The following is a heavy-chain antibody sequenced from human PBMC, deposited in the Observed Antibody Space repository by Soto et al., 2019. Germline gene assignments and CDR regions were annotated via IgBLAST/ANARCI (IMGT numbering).Heavy chain of an antibody. V-gene: IGHV3-23*01. Sequence: PGGSLRLSCAASGFTFSSFGMHWVRQAPGKGLGWVSAISGSGGSTYYADSVKGRFTISRDNSKNTLYLQMNSLRAEDTAVYYCAKVLSSQPYYGMDVWGQGTTVTVSS. J-gene: IGHJ6*02. CDR3: AKVLSSQPYYGMDV. CDR2: ISGSGGST. D-gene: IGHD2-15*01. CDR1: GFTFSSFG.